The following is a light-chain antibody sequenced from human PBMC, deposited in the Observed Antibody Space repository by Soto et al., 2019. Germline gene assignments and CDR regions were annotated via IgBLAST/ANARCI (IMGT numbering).Light chain of an antibody. V-gene: IGLV2-14*01. J-gene: IGLJ2*01. CDR1: SSDVGGYNY. CDR2: EVS. CDR3: SSYTSSSSLV. Sequence: ALTQPASVSGSPGQSITISCTGTSSDVGGYNYVSWYQQHPGKAPKLMIYEVSNRPSGVSNRFSGSKSGNTASLTISGLQAEDEADYYCSSYTSSSSLVFGGGTQLTVL.